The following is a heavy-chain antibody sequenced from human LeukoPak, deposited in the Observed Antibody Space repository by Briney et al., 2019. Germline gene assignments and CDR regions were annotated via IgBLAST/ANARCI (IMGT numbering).Heavy chain of an antibody. Sequence: GGSLRLSCAASGFTVSSYAMSWVRQAPGKGLEWVAVIWYDGSNKYYADSVRGRFTISRDNFKNTLYLQMNSLRDEDTAVYYCVTDGASDIWGQGTMVTVSS. J-gene: IGHJ3*02. CDR3: VTDGASDI. V-gene: IGHV3-33*08. CDR2: IWYDGSNK. CDR1: GFTVSSYA.